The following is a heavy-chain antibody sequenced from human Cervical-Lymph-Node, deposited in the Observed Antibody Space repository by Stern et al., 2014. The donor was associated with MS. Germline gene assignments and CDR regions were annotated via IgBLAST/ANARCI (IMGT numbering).Heavy chain of an antibody. CDR3: ARGGTTYYYYGMDV. Sequence: VQLVESGPGLVKPSETLSLTCTVSGGSISSYYWSWIRQPPGKGLEGIGYIYYSGSTNYNPSLKSRVTISVDTSKNQFSLKLSSVTAADTAVYYCARGGTTYYYYGMDVWGQGTTVTVSS. CDR2: IYYSGST. CDR1: GGSISSYY. D-gene: IGHD1-7*01. V-gene: IGHV4-59*01. J-gene: IGHJ6*02.